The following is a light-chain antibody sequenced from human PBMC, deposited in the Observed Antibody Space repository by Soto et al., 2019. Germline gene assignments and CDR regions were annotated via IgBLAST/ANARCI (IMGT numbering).Light chain of an antibody. Sequence: QSVLTQSSSASASLGSSVKLTCTLSSGHSSYIIAWLQQQPGKPPRYLMKLEGSGSYNKGSGVPDRFSGSSSGADRYLTISNLQFEDEADYYCETWDSNTHTVFGGGTQLTVL. J-gene: IGLJ3*02. V-gene: IGLV4-60*02. CDR1: SGHSSYI. CDR3: ETWDSNTHTV. CDR2: LEGSGSY.